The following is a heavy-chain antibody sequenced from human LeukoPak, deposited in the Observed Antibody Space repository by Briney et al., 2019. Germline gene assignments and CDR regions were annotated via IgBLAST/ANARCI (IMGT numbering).Heavy chain of an antibody. D-gene: IGHD5-12*01. V-gene: IGHV3-21*01. CDR3: ARGWYSGYVEDAFDI. CDR1: GFTFSSYS. Sequence: KAGGSLRLSCAASGFTFSSYSMNWVRQAPGKGLEWASSISSSSSYIYYADSVKGRFTISRDNAKNSLYLQMNSLRAEDTAVYYCARGWYSGYVEDAFDIWGQGTMVTVSS. CDR2: ISSSSSYI. J-gene: IGHJ3*02.